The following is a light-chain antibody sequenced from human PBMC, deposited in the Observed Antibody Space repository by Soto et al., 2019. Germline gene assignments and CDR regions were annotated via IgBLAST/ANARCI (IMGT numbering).Light chain of an antibody. CDR1: TGAVTSGYY. Sequence: QTVVTQESSLTVSPGGTVTLTCASSTGAVTSGYYPNWFQQKPGQAPRALIYSTSNTHSWTPARFSGSLLGGKAALTLSGVQPEDEAEYYCLLYYGGAWVFGGGTKVTVL. V-gene: IGLV7-43*01. CDR2: STS. J-gene: IGLJ3*02. CDR3: LLYYGGAWV.